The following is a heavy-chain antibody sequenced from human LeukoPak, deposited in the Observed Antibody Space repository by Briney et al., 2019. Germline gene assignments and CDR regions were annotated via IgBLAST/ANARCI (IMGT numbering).Heavy chain of an antibody. CDR1: GGTFSSYT. V-gene: IGHV1-69*02. CDR2: IIPILGIA. Sequence: SVKVSCKASGGTFSSYTISWVRQAPGQGLEWMGRIIPILGIANYAQKFQGRVTITADKSTSTAYMELSSLRSEDTAVYYCARLNSSPSYLNYYYYYMDVWGKGTTVTVSS. J-gene: IGHJ6*03. CDR3: ARLNSSPSYLNYYYYYMDV. D-gene: IGHD6-6*01.